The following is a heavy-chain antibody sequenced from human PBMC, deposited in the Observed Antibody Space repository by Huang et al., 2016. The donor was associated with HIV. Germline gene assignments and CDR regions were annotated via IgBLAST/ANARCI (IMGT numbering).Heavy chain of an antibody. CDR3: AKGIKSSGSYYFDY. J-gene: IGHJ4*02. CDR1: GFTFNNFA. CDR2: ISGNGGST. V-gene: IGHV3-23*01. D-gene: IGHD3-10*01. Sequence: EVQLLESGGGLVQPGGSRGLSCAASGFTFNNFAMNWVRQAPGKGLEWFSTISGNGGSTYYADSVKCRFTISRDNSKNTLYLHMNSLRVEDTAVYYCAKGIKSSGSYYFDYWGQGTLVTVSS.